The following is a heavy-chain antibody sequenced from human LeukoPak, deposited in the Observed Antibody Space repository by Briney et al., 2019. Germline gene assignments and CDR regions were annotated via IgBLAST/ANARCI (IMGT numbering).Heavy chain of an antibody. V-gene: IGHV3-30*18. CDR3: AKAFYDILTGFPN. D-gene: IGHD3-9*01. Sequence: PGGSLRLSCAASGFTFSSYGMHWVRQAPGKGLEWVAVISYDGSNKYYADSVKGRFTISRDNSKNTLYLQMNSLRPKDTAVYYCAKAFYDILTGFPNWGQGTLVTVSS. CDR1: GFTFSSYG. J-gene: IGHJ4*02. CDR2: ISYDGSNK.